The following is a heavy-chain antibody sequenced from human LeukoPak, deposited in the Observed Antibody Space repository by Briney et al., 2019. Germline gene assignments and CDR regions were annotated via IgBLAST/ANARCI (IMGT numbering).Heavy chain of an antibody. D-gene: IGHD3-9*01. CDR1: GFTLSSYA. J-gene: IGHJ6*03. Sequence: GGSLRLSCAASGFTLSSYAMSWVRQAPGKGLEWVSGISGSDGSTYSADSVKGRFTISRDNSKNTLYLQMNSLRAEDTAVYYCAKCILTGYYKGYMDVWGKGTTVTISS. CDR2: ISGSDGST. V-gene: IGHV3-23*01. CDR3: AKCILTGYYKGYMDV.